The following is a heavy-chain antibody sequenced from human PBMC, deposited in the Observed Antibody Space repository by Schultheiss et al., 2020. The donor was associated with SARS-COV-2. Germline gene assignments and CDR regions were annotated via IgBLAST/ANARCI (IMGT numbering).Heavy chain of an antibody. Sequence: GGSLRLSCAASGFTFSSYAMSWVRQAPGKGLEWVGRIKSKTDGGTTDYAAPVKGRFTISRDDSKNTLYLQMNSLKTEDTAVYYCTTGAPGDYGGYYYGMDVWGQGTTVTVSS. V-gene: IGHV3-15*01. CDR3: TTGAPGDYGGYYYGMDV. CDR1: GFTFSSYA. CDR2: IKSKTDGGTT. D-gene: IGHD4-17*01. J-gene: IGHJ6*02.